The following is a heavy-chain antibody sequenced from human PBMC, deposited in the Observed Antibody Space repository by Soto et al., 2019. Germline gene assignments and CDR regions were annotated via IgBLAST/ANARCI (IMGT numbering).Heavy chain of an antibody. D-gene: IGHD1-26*01. CDR3: VRHSGTYYNSRY. V-gene: IGHV3-9*01. CDR2: INWNGVTV. Sequence: PGGSLRLCCAASGFTFDDYAMHWVRQAPGKGLEWVSSINWNGVTVAYADSVKGRFTISRDNAKNSLYLQMNSLRAEETALYYCVRHSGTYYNSRYWGQGALVTVSS. J-gene: IGHJ4*02. CDR1: GFTFDDYA.